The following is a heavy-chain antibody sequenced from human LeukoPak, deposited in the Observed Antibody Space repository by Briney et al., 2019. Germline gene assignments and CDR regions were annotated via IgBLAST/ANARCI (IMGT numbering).Heavy chain of an antibody. CDR2: IRSTSSFK. CDR1: GFTFTTYS. CDR3: ARDIVVVPAAVGWFDP. J-gene: IGHJ5*02. Sequence: GGSLRLSCAASGFTFTTYSMNWVRQAPGKGLEWVSSIRSTSSFKFYADSVKGRFTISRDNAKNSLYLQMNSLRAEDTAVYYCARDIVVVPAAVGWFDPWGQGTLVTVSS. V-gene: IGHV3-21*01. D-gene: IGHD2-2*01.